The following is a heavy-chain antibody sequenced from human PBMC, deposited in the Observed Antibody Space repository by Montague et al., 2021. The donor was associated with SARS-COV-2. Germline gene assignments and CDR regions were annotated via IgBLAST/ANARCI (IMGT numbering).Heavy chain of an antibody. CDR1: GGSITGYY. CDR2: VYDVGAV. V-gene: IGHV4-59*01. Sequence: SETLSLTCTVSGGSITGYYWSWLRPSPRNGLEWIASVYDVGAVNYNPSLGSRVTVSTDTSKYQLSLTVNSVTAADTAVYYCVRDHPYGGPLGAYDIWGQGTVVTVSS. D-gene: IGHD4-23*01. J-gene: IGHJ3*02. CDR3: VRDHPYGGPLGAYDI.